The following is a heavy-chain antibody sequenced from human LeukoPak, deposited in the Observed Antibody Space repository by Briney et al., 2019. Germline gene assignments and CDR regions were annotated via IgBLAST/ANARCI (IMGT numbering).Heavy chain of an antibody. V-gene: IGHV3-66*01. CDR2: IYVDGST. CDR1: GISVSSNY. Sequence: PGGSRRLSCAASGISVSSNYMSWVRQAPGKGLQWVSVIYVDGSTYYADSVKGRITISRDNSRNTLYLQMNSLRAEDTAVYYCARDLATRQRTGLYDSWGQGALVTVSS. J-gene: IGHJ4*02. D-gene: IGHD3-16*02. CDR3: ARDLATRQRTGLYDS.